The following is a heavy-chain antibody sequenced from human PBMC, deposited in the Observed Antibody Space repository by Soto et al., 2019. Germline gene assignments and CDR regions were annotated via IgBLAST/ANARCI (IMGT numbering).Heavy chain of an antibody. CDR2: IIPIFGTA. V-gene: IGHV1-69*13. CDR3: ASGIAVAGTFFDY. CDR1: GGTISIDA. D-gene: IGHD6-19*01. Sequence: SVKGSWKASGGTISIDASSWGRQAPGQGLEWMGGIIPIFGTANYAQKFQGRVTITADESTSTAYMELSSLRSEDTAVYYCASGIAVAGTFFDYWGQGTLVTVSS. J-gene: IGHJ4*02.